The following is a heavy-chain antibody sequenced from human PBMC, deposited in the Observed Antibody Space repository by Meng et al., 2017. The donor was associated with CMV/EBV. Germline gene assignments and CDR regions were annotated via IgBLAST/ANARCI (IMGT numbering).Heavy chain of an antibody. V-gene: IGHV3-66*02. Sequence: ETLSLTCTVSGGSISSSSYYWGWIRQPPGKGLEWVSVIYSGGSTYYADSVKGRFTISRDNSKNTLYLQMNSLRAEDTAVYYCASVHFGDYGMDYWGQGTLVTVSS. CDR3: ASVHFGDYGMDY. CDR2: IYSGGST. CDR1: GGSISSSSYY. D-gene: IGHD4-17*01. J-gene: IGHJ4*02.